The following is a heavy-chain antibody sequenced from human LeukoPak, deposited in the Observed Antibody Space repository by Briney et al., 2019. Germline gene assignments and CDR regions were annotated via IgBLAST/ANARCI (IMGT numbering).Heavy chain of an antibody. CDR2: ISAYNGNT. J-gene: IGHJ6*02. CDR3: ARDQYDYVWGSYRDTDCYYYGMDV. Sequence: ASVKVSCKASGYTFTSYGISWVRQAPGQGLEWMGWISAYNGNTNYAQKLQGRVTMTTDTSTSTAYMELRSLRSDDTAVYYCARDQYDYVWGSYRDTDCYYYGMDVWGQGTTVTVSS. D-gene: IGHD3-16*02. V-gene: IGHV1-18*01. CDR1: GYTFTSYG.